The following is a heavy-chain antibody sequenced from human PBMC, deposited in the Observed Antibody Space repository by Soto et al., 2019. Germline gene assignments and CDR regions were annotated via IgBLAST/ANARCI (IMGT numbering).Heavy chain of an antibody. J-gene: IGHJ3*02. V-gene: IGHV3-30*18. CDR2: ISYDGSNK. CDR3: AKDCVSAFDI. D-gene: IGHD2-21*01. Sequence: QVQLVESGGGVVQPGRSLRLSCAASGFTFSSYGMHWVRQAPGKGLEWVAVISYDGSNKYYADSVKGRFTISRDNSKNTLYLQMNSLRAEDTAVYFCAKDCVSAFDIWGQGTMVTVSS. CDR1: GFTFSSYG.